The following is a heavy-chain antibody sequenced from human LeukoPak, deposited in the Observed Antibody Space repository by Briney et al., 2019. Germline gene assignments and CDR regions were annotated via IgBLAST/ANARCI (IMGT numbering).Heavy chain of an antibody. CDR3: AMDTAMGNSYYYMDV. D-gene: IGHD5-18*01. CDR2: INPSGGST. J-gene: IGHJ6*03. CDR1: GYTFTSYY. Sequence: ASVKVSSKASGYTFTSYYMHWVRQAPGQGLEWMGLINPSGGSTSYAQKFQGRVTMTRDMSTSTVYMELSSLRSEDTAVYYCAMDTAMGNSYYYMDVWGKGTTVTVSS. V-gene: IGHV1-46*01.